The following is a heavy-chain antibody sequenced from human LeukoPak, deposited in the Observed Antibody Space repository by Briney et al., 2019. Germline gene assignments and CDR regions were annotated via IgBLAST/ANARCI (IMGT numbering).Heavy chain of an antibody. CDR2: ISGSGGST. J-gene: IGHJ4*02. V-gene: IGHV3-23*01. Sequence: PGGSLRLSCAASGFTFSSYAMSWVRQAPGKGLEWVSAISGSGGSTYYADSVKGRFTISRDNSKNTLYMQMNSLRAEDTAVYYCASWSNDDDSSAGSLWGQGTLVTVSS. D-gene: IGHD3-22*01. CDR1: GFTFSSYA. CDR3: ASWSNDDDSSAGSL.